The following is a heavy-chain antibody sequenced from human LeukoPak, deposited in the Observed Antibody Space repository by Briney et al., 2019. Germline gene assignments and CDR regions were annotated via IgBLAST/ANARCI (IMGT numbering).Heavy chain of an antibody. V-gene: IGHV4-34*01. CDR2: IYYSGST. Sequence: PSETLSLTCAVYGGSFSGYYWSWIRQPPGKGLEWIGSIYYSGSTYYNPSLKSRVTISVDTSKNQFSLKLSSVTAADTAVYYCGRTVDYYDSSGYYYWGQGTLVTVSS. CDR1: GGSFSGYY. CDR3: GRTVDYYDSSGYYY. J-gene: IGHJ4*02. D-gene: IGHD3-22*01.